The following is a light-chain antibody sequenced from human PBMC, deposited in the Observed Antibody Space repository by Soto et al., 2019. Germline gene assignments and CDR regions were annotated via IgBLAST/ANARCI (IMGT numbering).Light chain of an antibody. Sequence: DIQMTQSPSTLSASVGDRVTMTCRASQSISSWLAWYQQKPAKAPKLLIYNASSLESGVPSRFSGSGSGTEFTLTIRSLQPEDFATYYCQKCTSVCTGGPGTKRETK. CDR3: QKCTSVCT. CDR2: NAS. J-gene: IGKJ2*02. V-gene: IGKV1-5*03. CDR1: QSISSW.